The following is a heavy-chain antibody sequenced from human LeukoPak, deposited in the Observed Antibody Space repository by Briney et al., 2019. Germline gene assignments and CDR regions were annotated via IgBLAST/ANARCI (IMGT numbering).Heavy chain of an antibody. CDR2: ISGSNT. J-gene: IGHJ4*02. CDR3: ARGFLEWLVDY. CDR1: GFTFTNYA. Sequence: PGGSLRLSCAASGFTFTNYAMSWVRQAPGKGLEWVSSISGSNTHYADSVKGRFTISRDNAKNSLYLQMNSLRAEDTAVYYCARGFLEWLVDYWGQGTLVTVSS. D-gene: IGHD3-3*01. V-gene: IGHV3-23*01.